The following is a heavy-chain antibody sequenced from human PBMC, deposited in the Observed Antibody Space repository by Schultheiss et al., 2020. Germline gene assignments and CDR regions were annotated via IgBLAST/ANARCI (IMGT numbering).Heavy chain of an antibody. D-gene: IGHD6-13*01. J-gene: IGHJ4*02. V-gene: IGHV3-23*01. CDR1: GFTFSGSA. CDR3: AKDPDVAAAGSFDY. CDR2: ISGNGATT. Sequence: GGSLRLSCAASGFTFSGSAMHWVRRAPGKGLEWVSTISGNGATTYYTDSVKGRFTISRDNSKNTLYLQMNSLRAEDTALYYCAKDPDVAAAGSFDYWGQGTLVTVSS.